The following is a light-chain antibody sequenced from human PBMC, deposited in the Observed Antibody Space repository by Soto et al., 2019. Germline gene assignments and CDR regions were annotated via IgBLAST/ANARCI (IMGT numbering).Light chain of an antibody. J-gene: IGKJ5*01. CDR1: QSVSTDY. V-gene: IGKV3-20*01. CDR2: GAS. CDR3: QQYGSSHT. Sequence: EIVLTQSPGTLSFSSGDGATLSCRASQSVSTDYFACYQQNPGHARRLLIFGASTRATGIPDRSTGSGAGAYFNLTISRLEPADFGVYYCQQYGSSHTFGQGTRLEIK.